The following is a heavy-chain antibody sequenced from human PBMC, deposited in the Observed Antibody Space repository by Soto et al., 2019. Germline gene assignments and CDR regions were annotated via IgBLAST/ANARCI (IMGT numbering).Heavy chain of an antibody. CDR2: INPGSGDT. V-gene: IGHV1-2*04. CDR3: ARDLGYCSSTSCPARYYYYGMDV. D-gene: IGHD2-2*01. CDR1: GYTFTGYY. Sequence: ASVKVSCKASGYTFTGYYMHWVRQAPGQGLEWMGWINPGSGDTNYAQKFQDWVTMTRDTSISTAYMELSRLRSDDTAVYYCARDLGYCSSTSCPARYYYYGMDVWGQGTTVTVSS. J-gene: IGHJ6*02.